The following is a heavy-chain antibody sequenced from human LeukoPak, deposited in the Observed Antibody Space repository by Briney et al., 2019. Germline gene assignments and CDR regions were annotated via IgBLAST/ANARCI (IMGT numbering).Heavy chain of an antibody. D-gene: IGHD2-2*02. J-gene: IGHJ4*02. CDR2: ISSSSSTI. V-gene: IGHV3-48*02. CDR1: GFTFSSYS. Sequence: GGSLRLSCAASGFTFSSYSMNWVRQAPGKGLEWVSYISSSSSTIYYADSVKGRFTISRDNAKNSLYLQMSSLRDEDTAVYYCARRYCSSTSCYTDYWGQGTLVAVSS. CDR3: ARRYCSSTSCYTDY.